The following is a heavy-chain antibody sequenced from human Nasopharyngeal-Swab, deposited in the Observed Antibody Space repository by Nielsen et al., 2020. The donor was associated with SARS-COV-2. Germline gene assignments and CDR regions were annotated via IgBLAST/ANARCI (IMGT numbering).Heavy chain of an antibody. CDR1: GGSFSDYY. J-gene: IGHJ4*02. CDR3: ARHRGLTTIFDY. Sequence: SETLSLTCAVNGGSFSDYYWSWIRQFPGRGLEWIGEINHSGDTNYNPSLKSRVTISIDTSKNQFSLKLSSVTVADTAVYYCARHRGLTTIFDYWGQGALVTVSS. D-gene: IGHD1/OR15-1a*01. V-gene: IGHV4-34*01. CDR2: INHSGDT.